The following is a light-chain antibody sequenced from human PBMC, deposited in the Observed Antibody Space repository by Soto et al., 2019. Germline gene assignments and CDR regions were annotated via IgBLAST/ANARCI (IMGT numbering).Light chain of an antibody. V-gene: IGKV3-20*01. Sequence: EIVLTQSPGTLSLSPGERATLSCTASQSVISTYLAWYQQKPGQAPRLLIYGASSRATGIPDRFSGSGSGTDFNLTISRLEPEDFVVYYCQHYGSSLWTFGQGTKVEIK. CDR3: QHYGSSLWT. CDR1: QSVISTY. J-gene: IGKJ1*01. CDR2: GAS.